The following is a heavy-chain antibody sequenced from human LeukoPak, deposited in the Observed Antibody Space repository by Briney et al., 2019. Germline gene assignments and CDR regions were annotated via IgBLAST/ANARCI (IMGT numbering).Heavy chain of an antibody. CDR1: GFTFSSYG. J-gene: IGHJ4*02. V-gene: IGHV3-30*03. D-gene: IGHD3-16*01. Sequence: GGSLRLSCAVSGFTFSSYGMHWVRQAPGKGLEWVAVISYDGSNKYYADSVKGRFTISRDNSKNTLYLQMNSLRAEDTAVYYCAMSHYYDYVWGSYNGWGQGTLVTVSS. CDR2: ISYDGSNK. CDR3: AMSHYYDYVWGSYNG.